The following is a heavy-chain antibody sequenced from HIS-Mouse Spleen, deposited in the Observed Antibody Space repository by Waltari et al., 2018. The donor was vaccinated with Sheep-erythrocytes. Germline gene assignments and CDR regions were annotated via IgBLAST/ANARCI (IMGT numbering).Heavy chain of an antibody. CDR3: ARGYYDFWSGSALGAFDI. V-gene: IGHV1-2*02. D-gene: IGHD3-3*01. CDR2: INPNSGGT. CDR1: GYSFTCAY. Sequence: QVQLVQSGAEVKKPGASVEVSCRALGYSFTCAYIHLVRQAPGQGLEWMGWINPNSGGTNYAQKFQGRVTMTRDTSISTAYMELSRLRSDDTAVYYCARGYYDFWSGSALGAFDIWGQGTMVTVSS. J-gene: IGHJ3*02.